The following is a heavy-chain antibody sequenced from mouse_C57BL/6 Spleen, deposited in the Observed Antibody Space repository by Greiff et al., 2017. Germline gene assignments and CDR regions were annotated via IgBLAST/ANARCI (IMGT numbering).Heavy chain of an antibody. Sequence: EVHLVESEGGLVQPGSSMKLSCTASGFTFSDYYMAWVRQVPEKGLEWVANINYDGSSTYYLDSLKSRFIISRDNAKNILYLQMSSLKSEDTATYYCARDGPGSAMDYWGQGTSVTVSS. CDR3: ARDGPGSAMDY. V-gene: IGHV5-16*01. CDR1: GFTFSDYY. CDR2: INYDGSST. J-gene: IGHJ4*01.